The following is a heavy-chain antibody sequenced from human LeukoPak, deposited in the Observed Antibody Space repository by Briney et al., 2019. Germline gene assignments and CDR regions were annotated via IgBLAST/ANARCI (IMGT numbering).Heavy chain of an antibody. J-gene: IGHJ6*03. V-gene: IGHV1-18*04. Sequence: GASVKVSCKGSGYTFTGYYMHWVRQAPGQGLEWMGWTSAYNGNTNYAQKLQGRVAMTTDTSTSTAYMELRSLRSDDTAVYYCARDSIDSYVYCSSTSCYTLYMDVWGKGTTVTVSS. CDR1: GYTFTGYY. CDR2: TSAYNGNT. CDR3: ARDSIDSYVYCSSTSCYTLYMDV. D-gene: IGHD2-2*02.